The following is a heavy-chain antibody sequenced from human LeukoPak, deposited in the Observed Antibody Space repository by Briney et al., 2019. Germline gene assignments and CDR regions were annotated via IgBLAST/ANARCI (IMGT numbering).Heavy chain of an antibody. CDR2: IYYSGST. D-gene: IGHD2-15*01. J-gene: IGHJ5*02. Sequence: SETLSLTCTVSGGSISSYYWSWIRQPPGKGLEWIGYIYYSGSTYYNPSLKSRVTISVDTSKNQFSLKLSSVTAADTAVYYCARDGGSRGFDPWGQGTLVTVSS. CDR1: GGSISSYY. CDR3: ARDGGSRGFDP. V-gene: IGHV4-30-4*08.